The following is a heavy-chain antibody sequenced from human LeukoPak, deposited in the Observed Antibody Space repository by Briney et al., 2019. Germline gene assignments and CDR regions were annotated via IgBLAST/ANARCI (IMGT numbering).Heavy chain of an antibody. CDR3: ASPTVTTSHYYGMDV. V-gene: IGHV1-18*01. D-gene: IGHD4-11*01. CDR2: ISAYNGNT. CDR1: GYTFTSYG. Sequence: ASVKVSCKASGYTFTSYGISRVRQAPGQGLEWMGWISAYNGNTNYAQKLQGRVTMTTDTSTSTAYMELRSLRSDDTAVYYCASPTVTTSHYYGMDVWGQGTTVTVSS. J-gene: IGHJ6*02.